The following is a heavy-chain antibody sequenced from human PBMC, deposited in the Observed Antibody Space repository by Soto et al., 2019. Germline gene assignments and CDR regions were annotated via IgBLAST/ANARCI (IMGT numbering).Heavy chain of an antibody. J-gene: IGHJ4*02. CDR1: GGVFRGYF. Sequence: SENLFLTWAVYGGVFRGYFWTWVRQPPGTGLEWIGEINHSVLTNYNPSLKSRVTISVDTSKNQFSLKLTSVTAADTAVYYCARDKITGLFDYWGQGTLVTVSS. CDR2: INHSVLT. CDR3: ARDKITGLFDY. V-gene: IGHV4-34*01. D-gene: IGHD2-8*02.